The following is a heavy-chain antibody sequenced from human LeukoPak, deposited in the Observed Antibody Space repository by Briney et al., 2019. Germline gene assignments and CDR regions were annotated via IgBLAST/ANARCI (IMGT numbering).Heavy chain of an antibody. CDR3: ARQYCSSTSCYGDDAFDI. Sequence: GGSPRLSCAASGFTFSSYAMHWVRQAPGKGLEWVAVISYDGSNKYYADSVKGRFTISRDNSKNTLYLQMNSLRAEDTAVYYCARQYCSSTSCYGDDAFDIWGQGTMVTVSS. CDR1: GFTFSSYA. CDR2: ISYDGSNK. V-gene: IGHV3-30*04. J-gene: IGHJ3*02. D-gene: IGHD2-2*01.